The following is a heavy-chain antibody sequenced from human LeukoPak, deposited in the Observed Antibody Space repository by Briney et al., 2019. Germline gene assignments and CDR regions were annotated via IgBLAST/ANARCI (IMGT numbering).Heavy chain of an antibody. V-gene: IGHV4-39*07. J-gene: IGHJ6*02. Sequence: SSETLSLTCTVSGGSISSSSYYWGWLRQPPGKGLEWIGSIYYSGSTYYNPSLKSRVTISVDTSKNRFSLKLSSVTAADTAVYYCARETADPNHPSMDVWGQGTTVTVSS. D-gene: IGHD1-14*01. CDR2: IYYSGST. CDR1: GGSISSSSYY. CDR3: ARETADPNHPSMDV.